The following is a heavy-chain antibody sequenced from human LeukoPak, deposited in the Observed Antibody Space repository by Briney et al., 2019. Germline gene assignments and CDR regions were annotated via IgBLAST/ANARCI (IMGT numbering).Heavy chain of an antibody. Sequence: SGPTLVKPTQTLTLTCTFSGFSLSTSGVGVGWIRQPPGEALEWLALIYWNDDKRYSPSLKSRLTITKDTSKNQVVLTMTNMDPVDTATYYCAHSGYDFWSGYYDYWGQGTLVTVSS. J-gene: IGHJ4*02. D-gene: IGHD3-3*01. CDR3: AHSGYDFWSGYYDY. CDR1: GFSLSTSGVG. V-gene: IGHV2-5*01. CDR2: IYWNDDK.